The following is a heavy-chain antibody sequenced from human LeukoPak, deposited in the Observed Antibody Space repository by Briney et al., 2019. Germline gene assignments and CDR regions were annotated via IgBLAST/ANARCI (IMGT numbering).Heavy chain of an antibody. Sequence: GGSLRLSCTASGFTFSTYEMNWVRQAPGKGLEWVSYISGSGYPIYYADSVKGRFTISRDNAKNSLCLQMNSLRAEDTAIYYCARVRGLEWLLKHLDSWGQGTLVTVSS. CDR3: ARVRGLEWLLKHLDS. CDR2: ISGSGYPI. D-gene: IGHD3-3*01. J-gene: IGHJ4*02. CDR1: GFTFSTYE. V-gene: IGHV3-48*03.